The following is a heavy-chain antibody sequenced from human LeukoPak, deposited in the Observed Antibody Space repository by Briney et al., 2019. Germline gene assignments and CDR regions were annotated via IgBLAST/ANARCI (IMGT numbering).Heavy chain of an antibody. V-gene: IGHV3-30*18. CDR2: ISYDGSNK. J-gene: IGHJ3*02. CDR3: AKDHGIAAAGNEGDAFDI. Sequence: GRSLRLSCAASGFTFSSYGMHWVRQAPGKGLEWVAVISYDGSNKYYADSVKGRFTISRDNSKNTLYLQMNSLRAEDTAVYYCAKDHGIAAAGNEGDAFDIWGQGTMVTVPS. CDR1: GFTFSSYG. D-gene: IGHD6-13*01.